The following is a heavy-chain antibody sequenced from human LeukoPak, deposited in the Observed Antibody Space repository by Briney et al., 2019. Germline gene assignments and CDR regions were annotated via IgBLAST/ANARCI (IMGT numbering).Heavy chain of an antibody. CDR2: IFYSGNT. V-gene: IGHV4-38-2*01. Sequence: LRLSCAASEFSFSAFVMHWVRQAPGRGLDWIGSIFYSGNTYYNPSLKSRVTISVDTSKNQFSLKLSSVTAADTAVYYCARRRAEGGSNGHYNWFDPWGQGILVTVSS. J-gene: IGHJ5*02. CDR3: ARRRAEGGSNGHYNWFDP. D-gene: IGHD6-13*01. CDR1: EFSFSAFV.